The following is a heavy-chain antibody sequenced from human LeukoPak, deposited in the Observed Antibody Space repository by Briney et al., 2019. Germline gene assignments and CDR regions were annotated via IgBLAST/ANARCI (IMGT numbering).Heavy chain of an antibody. Sequence: GASVKLFCKASGGTFASYAVSCLRQAPGQWLELMGGISPIFGTANYAQKFQGRVTITADESTSTAYMELSSLRSEDTAVYYCARDKTNVVVTALGWFDPWGQGTLVTVSS. CDR1: GGTFASYA. D-gene: IGHD2-21*02. V-gene: IGHV1-69*13. CDR2: ISPIFGTA. CDR3: ARDKTNVVVTALGWFDP. J-gene: IGHJ5*02.